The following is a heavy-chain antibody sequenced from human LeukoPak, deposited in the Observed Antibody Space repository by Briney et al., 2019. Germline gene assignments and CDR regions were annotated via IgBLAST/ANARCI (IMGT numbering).Heavy chain of an antibody. J-gene: IGHJ4*02. D-gene: IGHD6-13*01. V-gene: IGHV4-59*05. CDR2: IYYSGST. CDR1: GGSISSHY. Sequence: PSETLSLTCTVSGGSISSHYWSWIRQPPGKGLEWIGSIYYSGSTYYNPSLKSRVTISVDTSKNQFSLKLSSVTAADTAVYYCARQSIAAADLWDYWGQGTLVTVSS. CDR3: ARQSIAAADLWDY.